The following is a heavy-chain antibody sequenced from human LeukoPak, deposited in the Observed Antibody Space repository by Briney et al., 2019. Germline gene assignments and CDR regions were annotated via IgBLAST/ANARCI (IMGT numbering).Heavy chain of an antibody. J-gene: IGHJ3*02. V-gene: IGHV3-74*01. Sequence: GGSLRLSCAASGFTFSRYWMHWVRQAPGKGLLWVSRINSDGSSTYYADSVKGRFTTSRDNAKNALHLQMNSLTAADTAVYYCVLDLFSSFAFDIWGQGTMVTVSS. D-gene: IGHD3/OR15-3a*01. CDR3: VLDLFSSFAFDI. CDR2: INSDGSST. CDR1: GFTFSRYW.